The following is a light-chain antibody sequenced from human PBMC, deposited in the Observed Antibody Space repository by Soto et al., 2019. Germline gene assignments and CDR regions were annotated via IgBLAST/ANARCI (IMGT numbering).Light chain of an antibody. V-gene: IGLV2-8*01. CDR1: SSDVGGYNY. J-gene: IGLJ2*01. Sequence: QSVLTQPPSASGSPGQSVTISCTGTSSDVGGYNYVSWYQQHPGKAPKLMIYEVTTRPSGVPDRFSGSKSGNTASLTVSGLQVEDEADYYCSSYAGSDNLVFGGGTKLTVL. CDR2: EVT. CDR3: SSYAGSDNLV.